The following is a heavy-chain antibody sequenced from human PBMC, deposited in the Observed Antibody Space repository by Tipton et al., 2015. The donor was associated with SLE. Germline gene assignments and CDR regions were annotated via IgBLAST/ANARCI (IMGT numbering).Heavy chain of an antibody. CDR3: ANLERYSGYDWHFDY. CDR2: SYLGGGT. D-gene: IGHD5-12*01. J-gene: IGHJ4*02. Sequence: GSLRLSCAASAFSVSAYHMTWVRQAPGKGLEWVSVSYLGGGTDYADSVKGRFTLSRDSSQNTLYLQMNSLRPEDTAVYYCANLERYSGYDWHFDYWGQGTLVTVSS. V-gene: IGHV3-53*05. CDR1: AFSVSAYH.